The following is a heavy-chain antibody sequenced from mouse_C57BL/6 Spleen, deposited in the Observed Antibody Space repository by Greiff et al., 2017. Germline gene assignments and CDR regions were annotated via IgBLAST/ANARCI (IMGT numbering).Heavy chain of an antibody. CDR2: IYPRSGNT. Sequence: QVQLKQSGAELARPGASVKLSCKASGYTFTSYGISWVKQRTGQGLEWIGEIYPRSGNTYYNEKFKGKATLTADKSSSTAYMELRSLTSDDSAVYFCAREEGPYDSWFAYWGQGTLVTVSA. CDR3: AREEGPYDSWFAY. V-gene: IGHV1-81*01. D-gene: IGHD2-4*01. CDR1: GYTFTSYG. J-gene: IGHJ3*01.